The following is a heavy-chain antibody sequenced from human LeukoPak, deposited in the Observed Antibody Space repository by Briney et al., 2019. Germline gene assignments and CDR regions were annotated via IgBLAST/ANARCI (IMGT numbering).Heavy chain of an antibody. CDR1: GFTFRNYW. CDR2: IKQDGSEK. D-gene: IGHD2-2*01. CDR3: ARGQGYESYYYMDV. Sequence: GGSLRLSCAASGFTFRNYWMSWVRQAPGKGLEWVANIKQDGSEKHYVDSVKGRFTISRDNAKNSLYLQMNSLRAEDTAVYYCARGQGYESYYYMDVWGKGTTVSVSS. V-gene: IGHV3-7*01. J-gene: IGHJ6*03.